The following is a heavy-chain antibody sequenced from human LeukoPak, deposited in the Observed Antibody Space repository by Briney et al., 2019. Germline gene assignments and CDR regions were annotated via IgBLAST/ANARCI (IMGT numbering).Heavy chain of an antibody. CDR1: GYTFTSYY. J-gene: IGHJ3*02. D-gene: IGHD1-1*01. Sequence: ASVKVSCKASGYTFTSYYMHWVRQAPGQGLEWMGWINPNSGDTNYAQKFQGRVTMTRDTSISTAYMELSRLRSDDTAVYYCASARAALGNALNRRPAFDIWGQGTMVTVSS. V-gene: IGHV1-2*02. CDR2: INPNSGDT. CDR3: ASARAALGNALNRRPAFDI.